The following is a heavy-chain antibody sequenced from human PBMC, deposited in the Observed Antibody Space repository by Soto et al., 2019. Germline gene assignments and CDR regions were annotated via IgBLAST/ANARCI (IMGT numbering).Heavy chain of an antibody. J-gene: IGHJ4*02. CDR3: SSSRGPASY. CDR1: GGTFSSYA. Sequence: QVQLVQSGAEVKKPASSVKVSCKASGGTFSSYAISWVRQAPGQGLEWMGGLIPIFGTANYAQKFQGRVTIPADEATSTAYMELSSLRSKDTAVYYCSSSRGPASYWGQGTLVTVSS. V-gene: IGHV1-69*01. CDR2: LIPIFGTA.